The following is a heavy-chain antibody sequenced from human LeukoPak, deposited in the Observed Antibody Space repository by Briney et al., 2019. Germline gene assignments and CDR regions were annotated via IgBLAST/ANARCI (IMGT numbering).Heavy chain of an antibody. J-gene: IGHJ5*02. Sequence: SVKVSCKASGGTFSSYAISWVRQAPGQGLEWMGGIIPIFGTANYTQKFQGRVTITADESTSTAYMELSSLRSEDTAVYYCARSYCSSTSCSRSPNWFDPWGQGTLVTVSS. CDR2: IIPIFGTA. CDR3: ARSYCSSTSCSRSPNWFDP. D-gene: IGHD2-2*01. CDR1: GGTFSSYA. V-gene: IGHV1-69*13.